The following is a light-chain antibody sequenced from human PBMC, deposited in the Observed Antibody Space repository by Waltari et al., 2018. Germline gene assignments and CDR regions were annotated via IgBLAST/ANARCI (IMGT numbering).Light chain of an antibody. J-gene: IGLJ2*01. CDR2: EVN. CDR3: CSYAGTPRVV. V-gene: IGLV2-23*02. CDR1: NNDIGSYNL. Sequence: QSALTQPASVSGSPGQSITISCTGTNNDIGSYNLVSWYQQHPGKAPKVIIFEVNKGPSWVSNLFDGSTSGNAASLTVSVLHPEDDADYYCCSYAGTPRVVFGGGTKLTVL.